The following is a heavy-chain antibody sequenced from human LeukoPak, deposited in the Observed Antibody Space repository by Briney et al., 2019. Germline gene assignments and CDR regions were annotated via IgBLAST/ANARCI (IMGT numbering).Heavy chain of an antibody. D-gene: IGHD1-1*01. Sequence: ASLKVSSKASVYTFTRYGISCVRQAPGPGREWMGWVSTNSGDTQCRVTMTTDTSTTTAYMDLRSLTSDDTAVYYCARDWGYKWNDDSFDPWGQGTLVTVSS. CDR3: ARDWGYKWNDDSFDP. J-gene: IGHJ5*02. CDR2: VSTNSGDT. V-gene: IGHV1-18*01. CDR1: VYTFTRYG.